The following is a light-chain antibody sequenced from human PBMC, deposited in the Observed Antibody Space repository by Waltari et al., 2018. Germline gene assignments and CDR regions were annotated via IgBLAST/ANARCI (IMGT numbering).Light chain of an antibody. CDR1: QGISDF. J-gene: IGKJ1*01. V-gene: IGKV1-9*01. CDR3: QLLNSAQWT. Sequence: IQLTQSPSSLSASVGDSVTITCRASQGISDFLAWYQQKPGKAPKLLIYAASTLQSGVPARFSGSGSGTDFTLTISSLQPEDFATYYCQLLNSAQWTFGQGTKVEVK. CDR2: AAS.